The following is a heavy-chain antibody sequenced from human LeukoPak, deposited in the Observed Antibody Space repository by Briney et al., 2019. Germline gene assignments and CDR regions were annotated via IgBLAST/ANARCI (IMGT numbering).Heavy chain of an antibody. CDR3: VPQKGYGGNPLDY. Sequence: GGSLRLFCAASGFTFSSYAMNWVRQAPGRGLEWVTYISSDGTTIYYADSVKGRITISRDNARNSLYLPMNSLRAEDTAVYYCVPQKGYGGNPLDYWGQGTLVTVSS. V-gene: IGHV3-48*01. CDR2: ISSDGTTI. CDR1: GFTFSSYA. D-gene: IGHD4-23*01. J-gene: IGHJ4*02.